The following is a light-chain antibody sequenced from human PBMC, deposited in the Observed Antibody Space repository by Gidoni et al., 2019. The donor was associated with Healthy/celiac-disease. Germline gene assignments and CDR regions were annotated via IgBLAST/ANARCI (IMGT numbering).Light chain of an antibody. CDR1: QGIRND. V-gene: IGKV1-6*01. J-gene: IGKJ1*01. Sequence: AIQMTQSPSSLSASVGDRVTITCRASQGIRNDLGWYQQKPGKAPKLLIYAASSLQRGVPSRFSGSGSGTDFTLTISSLEPEDFAIYYCLQDYNYPWTFGQGTKVEIK. CDR2: AAS. CDR3: LQDYNYPWT.